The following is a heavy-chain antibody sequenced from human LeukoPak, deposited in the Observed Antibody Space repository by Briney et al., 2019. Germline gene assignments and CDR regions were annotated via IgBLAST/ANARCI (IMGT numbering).Heavy chain of an antibody. V-gene: IGHV4-31*03. J-gene: IGHJ5*02. D-gene: IGHD2-2*01. CDR2: IYYSGST. CDR1: GGSISSGGYY. CDR3: AREVGYPDCSSTSCSRRDWFDP. Sequence: RASQTLSLTCTVSGGSISSGGYYWSWLRQHPGKGLEWIGYIYYSGSTYYNPSLKSRVTISVDTSKNQFSLKLSSVTAADTAVYYCAREVGYPDCSSTSCSRRDWFDPWGQGTLVTVSS.